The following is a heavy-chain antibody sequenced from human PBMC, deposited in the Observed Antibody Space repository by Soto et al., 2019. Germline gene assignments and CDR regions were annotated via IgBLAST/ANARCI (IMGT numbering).Heavy chain of an antibody. CDR2: INAGNGDT. CDR1: GYTFTTYG. CDR3: ARDIAVVVIDX. Sequence: ASVKVSCNASGYTFTTYGIHWVRQAPGQRLEWMGWINAGNGDTKYSQKFQGRVTIARDKSASTVYMELSSLSSEDTAVYYCARDIAVVVIDXWGQGTMFTVSX. J-gene: IGHJ4*02. D-gene: IGHD3-22*01. V-gene: IGHV1-3*01.